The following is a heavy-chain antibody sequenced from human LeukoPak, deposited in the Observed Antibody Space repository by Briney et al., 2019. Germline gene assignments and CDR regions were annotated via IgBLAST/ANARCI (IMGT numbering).Heavy chain of an antibody. V-gene: IGHV3-23*01. CDR2: ISGSGGST. Sequence: GGSLRLSCAASGFTFSSHAMNWVRQAPGQGLEWVSAISGSGGSTYYADSVKGRFTISRDNSKNTLYLQMNSLRTEDTAVYYCAKDLGIAARGVVDYWGQGTLVTVSS. CDR1: GFTFSSHA. CDR3: AKDLGIAARGVVDY. J-gene: IGHJ4*02. D-gene: IGHD6-6*01.